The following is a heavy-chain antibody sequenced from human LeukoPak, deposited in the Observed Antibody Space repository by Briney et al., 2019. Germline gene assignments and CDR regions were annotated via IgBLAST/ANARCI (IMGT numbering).Heavy chain of an antibody. V-gene: IGHV4-38-2*02. D-gene: IGHD2-2*01. CDR1: GYSISSGYY. CDR2: IYHSGST. Sequence: SETLSLTCTVSGYSISSGYYWGWIRQPPGKGLEWIGSIYHSGSTYYNPSLKSRVTISVDTSKNQFSLKLSSVTAADTAIYYCARDMGVVVFKDDYWGQGTLVTVSS. J-gene: IGHJ4*02. CDR3: ARDMGVVVFKDDY.